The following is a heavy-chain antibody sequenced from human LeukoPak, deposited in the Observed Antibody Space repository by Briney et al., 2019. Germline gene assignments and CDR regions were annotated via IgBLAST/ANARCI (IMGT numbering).Heavy chain of an antibody. Sequence: GGSLSLSCAASGFTFSSYEMNWVRQAPEGGLGWVSYITSISNSTYYADSVKGRFTISRDNAKNSLYLQMNSLRAEDTAVYYCARDSVSKVTTNYYYYYYYMDVWGKGTTVTVSS. CDR1: GFTFSSYE. CDR3: ARDSVSKVTTNYYYYYYYMDV. D-gene: IGHD4-17*01. CDR2: ITSISNST. J-gene: IGHJ6*03. V-gene: IGHV3-48*03.